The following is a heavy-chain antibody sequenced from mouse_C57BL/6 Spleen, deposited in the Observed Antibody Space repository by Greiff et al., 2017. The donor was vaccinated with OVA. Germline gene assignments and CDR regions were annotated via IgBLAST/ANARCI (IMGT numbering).Heavy chain of an antibody. V-gene: IGHV1-64*01. CDR2: IHPNSGST. Sequence: QVQLQQPGAELVKPGASVKLSCKASGYTFTSYWMHWVKQRPGQGLEWIGMIHPNSGSTNYNEKFKSKATLTVDKSSSTAYMQLSSLTSEDSAVYYCARSLYSNYPNWYFDVWGTGTTVTVSS. CDR3: ARSLYSNYPNWYFDV. J-gene: IGHJ1*03. CDR1: GYTFTSYW. D-gene: IGHD2-5*01.